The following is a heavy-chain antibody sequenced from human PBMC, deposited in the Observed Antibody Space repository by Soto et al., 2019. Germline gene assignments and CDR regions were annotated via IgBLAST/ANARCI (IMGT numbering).Heavy chain of an antibody. CDR3: AKKRVLVPAMYHFDY. CDR1: GFTFSSYA. V-gene: IGHV3-23*01. J-gene: IGHJ4*02. D-gene: IGHD2-2*01. CDR2: ISGDGGTT. Sequence: EVQLLESGGGLVQPGGSLRLSCAASGFTFSSYAMNWVRQAPRKGLEWVSIISGDGGTTSYADSVKGRFTISRDNSKNTLYLQMNSLRAEDTALYYCAKKRVLVPAMYHFDYWGQGTLVTVSS.